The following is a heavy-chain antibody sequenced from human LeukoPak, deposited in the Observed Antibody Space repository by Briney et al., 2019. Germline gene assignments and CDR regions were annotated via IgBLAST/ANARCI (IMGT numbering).Heavy chain of an antibody. D-gene: IGHD1-26*01. Sequence: GGSLRLSCTASGFTFSNHAMNWVRRAPGKGLEWVSAISGSGSNTYYTDSAKDRFTISRDNSKNSLYLQMNSLRPKDTAVYYCAKSQREACCYGMDVWGQGTTVTVS. CDR2: ISGSGSNT. CDR1: GFTFSNHA. J-gene: IGHJ6*02. CDR3: AKSQREACCYGMDV. V-gene: IGHV3-23*01.